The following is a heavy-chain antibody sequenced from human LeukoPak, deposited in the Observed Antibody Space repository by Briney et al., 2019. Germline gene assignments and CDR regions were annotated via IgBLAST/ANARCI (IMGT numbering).Heavy chain of an antibody. CDR1: GGSISSYY. Sequence: SETLSLTCTVSGGSISSYYWSWIRQPPGKGLEWIGYIYYSGSTNYNPSLKSRVTISVDTSKNQFSPKLSSVTAADTAVYYCARLSVTPYIFDYWGQGTLVTVSS. V-gene: IGHV4-59*08. CDR2: IYYSGST. J-gene: IGHJ4*02. D-gene: IGHD2-2*02. CDR3: ARLSVTPYIFDY.